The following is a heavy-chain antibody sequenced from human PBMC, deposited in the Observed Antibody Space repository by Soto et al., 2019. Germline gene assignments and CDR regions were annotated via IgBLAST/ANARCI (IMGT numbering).Heavy chain of an antibody. CDR2: IYHGGST. Sequence: SETLSLTCDVSGGSITTTSWWSWVRQPPGKGLEWIGEIYHGGSTNYSPSLTSRVTMSVDKSKNQFSLKLTSVTAADTAVYYCARTGRGVSGKGVVAYFDSWGQGTLVNVSS. J-gene: IGHJ4*02. D-gene: IGHD3-3*01. CDR3: ARTGRGVSGKGVVAYFDS. V-gene: IGHV4-4*02. CDR1: GGSITTTSW.